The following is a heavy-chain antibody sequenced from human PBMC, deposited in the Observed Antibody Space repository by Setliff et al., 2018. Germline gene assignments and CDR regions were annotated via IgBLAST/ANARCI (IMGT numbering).Heavy chain of an antibody. Sequence: ASVKVSCKASGYTFTSYGISWVRQAPGQGLEWMGWISAYNGNTNYAQKFQGRVTMTADTSTSTVYMELSSLRSEDTAVYYCARALDYLDYWGQGTLVTVSS. V-gene: IGHV1-18*01. CDR3: ARALDYLDY. CDR2: ISAYNGNT. CDR1: GYTFTSYG. J-gene: IGHJ4*02.